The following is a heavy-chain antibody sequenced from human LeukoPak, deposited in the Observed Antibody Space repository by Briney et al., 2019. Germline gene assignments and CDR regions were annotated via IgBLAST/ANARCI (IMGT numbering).Heavy chain of an antibody. J-gene: IGHJ3*02. Sequence: ASVKVSYKASGHTFTSYDINWVRQATGRGLEWMGIINPSGGSTSYAQKFQGRVTMTRDTSTSTVYMELSSLRSEDTAVYYCARDLHSSRTNDAFVIWGHGTMVTVSS. CDR3: ARDLHSSRTNDAFVI. V-gene: IGHV1-46*01. D-gene: IGHD6-13*01. CDR2: INPSGGST. CDR1: GHTFTSYD.